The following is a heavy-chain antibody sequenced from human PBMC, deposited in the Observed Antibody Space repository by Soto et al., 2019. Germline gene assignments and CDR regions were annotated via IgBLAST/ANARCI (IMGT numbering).Heavy chain of an antibody. Sequence: SETLSLTCTVSGGSIRSSSCYWGWIRQPPGKGLEWIGSIYYSGSTYYNPSLKSRVTISVDTSKNQFSLKLSSVAAADTAVYYCARHPSFYGSGSYESDYWGQGTLVTVSS. D-gene: IGHD3-10*01. CDR3: ARHPSFYGSGSYESDY. J-gene: IGHJ4*02. CDR2: IYYSGST. V-gene: IGHV4-39*01. CDR1: GGSIRSSSCY.